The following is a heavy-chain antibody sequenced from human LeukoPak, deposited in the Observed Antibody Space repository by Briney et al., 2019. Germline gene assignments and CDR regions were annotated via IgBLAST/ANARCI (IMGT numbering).Heavy chain of an antibody. CDR3: ARTISGWYYFDY. V-gene: IGHV4-59*08. D-gene: IGHD6-13*01. Sequence: TSSETLSLTCSVSGGSNSAYYWSWIRQPPGKGLEWIGYINYSGRTDYNPSLKGRVTISVDTSKNQFSLKLSSVTAADTAVFYCARTISGWYYFDYWGQGTLVTVSS. CDR2: INYSGRT. J-gene: IGHJ4*02. CDR1: GGSNSAYY.